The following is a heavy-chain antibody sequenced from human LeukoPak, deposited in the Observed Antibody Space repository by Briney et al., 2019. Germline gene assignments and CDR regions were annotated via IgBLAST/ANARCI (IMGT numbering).Heavy chain of an antibody. CDR2: ISGSSGST. D-gene: IGHD6-19*01. CDR3: AKDSSGWSFDY. Sequence: GGSLRLSYAASGFTFSSYAVNWVRQAPGKGLEWVSAISGSSGSTYYADSVEGRFTISRDNSKNTLYLQMDSLRAEDTAVYYCAKDSSGWSFDYWGQGTLVTVSS. V-gene: IGHV3-23*01. J-gene: IGHJ4*02. CDR1: GFTFSSYA.